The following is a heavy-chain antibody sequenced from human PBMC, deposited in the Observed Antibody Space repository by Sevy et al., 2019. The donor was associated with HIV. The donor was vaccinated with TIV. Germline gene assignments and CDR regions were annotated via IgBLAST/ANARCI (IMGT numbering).Heavy chain of an antibody. CDR1: GGSFSGYY. Sequence: SETLSLTCAVYGGSFSGYYWSWIRQPPGKGLEWIGEINHSGSTNYNPSLKSRVMISVDTTKNQFSLKLSSVTAADTAVYSCARADLAAARAPFDPWGQGTLVTASS. CDR2: INHSGST. J-gene: IGHJ5*02. CDR3: ARADLAAARAPFDP. D-gene: IGHD6-13*01. V-gene: IGHV4-34*01.